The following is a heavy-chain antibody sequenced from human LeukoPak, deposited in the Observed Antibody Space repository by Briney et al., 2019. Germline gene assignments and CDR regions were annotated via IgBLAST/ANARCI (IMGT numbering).Heavy chain of an antibody. CDR2: IYYSGST. Sequence: PSETLSLTCTVSGGSISSYYWSWIRQPPGKGLEWIGYIYYSGSTNYNPSLKSRVTISVDTSKNQFSLKLSSVTAADTAVYYCARSPDYYGSRWFDPWGQGTLVTVSS. V-gene: IGHV4-59*01. CDR1: GGSISSYY. J-gene: IGHJ5*02. D-gene: IGHD3-22*01. CDR3: ARSPDYYGSRWFDP.